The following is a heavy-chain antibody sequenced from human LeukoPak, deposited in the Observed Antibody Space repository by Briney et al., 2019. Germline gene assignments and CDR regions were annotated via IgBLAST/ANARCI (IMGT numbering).Heavy chain of an antibody. J-gene: IGHJ3*02. V-gene: IGHV4-59*07. CDR3: ARLLDYDNSGEPDTFDI. CDR1: GGSISSYY. CDR2: INYNVRT. Sequence: SDSLSLTCTGPGGSISSYYWSWIRQSPGKRLEWIAAINYNVRTKVNPSLQSRVTISLAPSHSPFSLQLRSVTGADTAVYYCARLLDYDNSGEPDTFDIWGQGTMVTVSS. D-gene: IGHD3-22*01.